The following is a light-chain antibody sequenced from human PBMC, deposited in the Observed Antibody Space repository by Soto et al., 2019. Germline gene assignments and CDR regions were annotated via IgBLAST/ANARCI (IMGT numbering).Light chain of an antibody. CDR3: QQYGSSGT. CDR1: QSVKTF. CDR2: DAS. J-gene: IGKJ1*01. V-gene: IGKV3-11*01. Sequence: EMVLTHSPATLALSPGERASLSCMASQSVKTFLVLYQQRPGQAPRLLIHDASHRAAGIPARFSGSGFGTDFTLTISSLEPEDAAVYYCQQYGSSGTFGQGTKVDIK.